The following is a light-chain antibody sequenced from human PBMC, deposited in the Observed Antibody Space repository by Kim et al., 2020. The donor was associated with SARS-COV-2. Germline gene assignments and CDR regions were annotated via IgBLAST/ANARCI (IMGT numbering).Light chain of an antibody. Sequence: SSELTQDPAVSVALGQTVRIKCQGDSLKTYYATWYQQKPGQAPVRVIFGKNNRPSGLPHRFSGSNSGNTASLTITGAQAEDEADYYCDSWDSSGNHNVVFGGGTQLTVL. CDR1: SLKTYY. CDR3: DSWDSSGNHNVV. J-gene: IGLJ2*01. CDR2: GKN. V-gene: IGLV3-19*02.